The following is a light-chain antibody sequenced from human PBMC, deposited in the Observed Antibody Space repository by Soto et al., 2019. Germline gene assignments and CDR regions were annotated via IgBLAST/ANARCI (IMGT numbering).Light chain of an antibody. J-gene: IGLJ1*01. CDR1: SSDVGSDNL. V-gene: IGLV2-23*01. CDR3: CSYAGSYTYV. Sequence: QSVLTQPASVSGSPGQSITISCTGTSSDVGSDNLVSWYQQHPGKAPKLMIYAGSKRPSGVSNRFSGSKSGNTASLTISGLQAEDDAAYYCCSYAGSYTYVLGNGTKVTVL. CDR2: AGS.